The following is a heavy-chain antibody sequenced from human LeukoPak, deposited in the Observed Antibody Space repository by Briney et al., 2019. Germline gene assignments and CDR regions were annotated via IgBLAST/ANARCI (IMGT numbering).Heavy chain of an antibody. CDR3: ARSGRSGSFSPDY. V-gene: IGHV4-59*01. CDR1: GVSISDYY. CDR2: IRYTGST. J-gene: IGHJ4*02. D-gene: IGHD3-10*01. Sequence: SETRSLTCTVSGVSISDYYWSWIRKPPGKGLEWLGYIRYTGSTIYNASLKSRLTISIDTSNNQFSLRLNSVTAADTAVYYCARSGRSGSFSPDYWGQGTLVTVSS.